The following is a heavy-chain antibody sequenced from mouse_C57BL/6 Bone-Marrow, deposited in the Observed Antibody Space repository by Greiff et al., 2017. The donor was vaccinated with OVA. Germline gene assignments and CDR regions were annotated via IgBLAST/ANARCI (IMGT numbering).Heavy chain of an antibody. Sequence: EVQGVESGGGLVKPGGSLKLSCAASGFTFSSYTMSWVRQTPEKRLEWVATISGGGGNTYYPDSVKGRFTISRDNAKNTLYLQMSSLRSEDTALYYCARRSSWRCRYYFDYWGQGTTLTVSS. CDR1: GFTFSSYT. J-gene: IGHJ2*01. CDR3: ARRSSWRCRYYFDY. CDR2: ISGGGGNT. V-gene: IGHV5-9*01. D-gene: IGHD1-1*01.